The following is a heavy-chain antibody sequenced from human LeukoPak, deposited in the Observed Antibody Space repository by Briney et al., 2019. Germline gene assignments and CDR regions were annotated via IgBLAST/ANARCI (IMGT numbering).Heavy chain of an antibody. CDR3: ARDPRIVGALDY. D-gene: IGHD1-26*01. CDR1: GFTFSSYA. Sequence: PGGSLRLSCAASGFTFSSYAMHWVRQAPGKGLEWVAVISYGGSNKYYADSVKGRFTISRDNSKNTLYLQMNSLRAEDTAVYYCARDPRIVGALDYWGQGTLVTVSS. V-gene: IGHV3-30-3*01. J-gene: IGHJ4*02. CDR2: ISYGGSNK.